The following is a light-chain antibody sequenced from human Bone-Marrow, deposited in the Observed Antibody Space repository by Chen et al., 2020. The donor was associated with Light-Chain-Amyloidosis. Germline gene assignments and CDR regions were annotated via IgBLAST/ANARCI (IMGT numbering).Light chain of an antibody. CDR3: AASDDGLNGVL. Sequence: QSVLTQPPSASGTPGQRVTISCSGSRSSIGTNTVNWYQQFPGTAPKLLIYFNSQRPSGVPDRFSGSKSGTSASLAISGLQSEDEAGYFCAASDDGLNGVLFGGGTKLTVL. CDR1: RSSIGTNT. CDR2: FNS. V-gene: IGLV1-44*01. J-gene: IGLJ2*01.